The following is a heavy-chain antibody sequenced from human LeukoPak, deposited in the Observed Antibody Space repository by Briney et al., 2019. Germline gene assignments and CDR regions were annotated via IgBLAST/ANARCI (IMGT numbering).Heavy chain of an antibody. V-gene: IGHV3-7*05. CDR3: VGKRY. Sequence: GGSLRFSCAVSGFTFRTYWVNWVRQAPGKGLEWVANIKQDKGEKHYVDSVKGRFTISSDNARNSLYLQMNSLRAEDTAVYYCVGKRYWGQGTLVTVSS. CDR1: GFTFRTYW. CDR2: IKQDKGEK. D-gene: IGHD1-1*01. J-gene: IGHJ4*02.